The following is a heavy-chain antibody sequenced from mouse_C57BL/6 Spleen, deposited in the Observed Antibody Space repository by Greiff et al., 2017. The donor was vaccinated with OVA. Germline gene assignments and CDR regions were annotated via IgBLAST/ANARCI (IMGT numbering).Heavy chain of an antibody. V-gene: IGHV5-4*03. CDR1: GFTFSSYA. CDR3: ARELTGLSWFAY. D-gene: IGHD4-1*01. CDR2: ISDGGSYT. Sequence: EVKVVESGGGLVKPGGSLKLSCAASGFTFSSYAMSWVRQTPEKRLEWVATISDGGSYTYYPDNVKGRFTISRDNAKNNLYLQMSHLKSEDTAMYYCARELTGLSWFAYWGQGTLVTVSA. J-gene: IGHJ3*01.